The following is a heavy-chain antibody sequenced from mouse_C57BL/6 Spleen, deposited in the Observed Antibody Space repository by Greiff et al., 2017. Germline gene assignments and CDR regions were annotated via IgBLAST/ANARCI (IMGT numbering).Heavy chain of an antibody. CDR3: AYYGSSSYWYFDV. Sequence: QVQLQQPGAELVMPGASVKLSCKASGYTFTSYWMHWVKQRPGQGLEWIGEIDPSDSYTNYNQKFKGKSTLTVDKSSSTAYMQLSSLTSEDSAVYYCAYYGSSSYWYFDVWGTGTTVTVSS. CDR1: GYTFTSYW. CDR2: IDPSDSYT. J-gene: IGHJ1*03. D-gene: IGHD1-1*01. V-gene: IGHV1-69*01.